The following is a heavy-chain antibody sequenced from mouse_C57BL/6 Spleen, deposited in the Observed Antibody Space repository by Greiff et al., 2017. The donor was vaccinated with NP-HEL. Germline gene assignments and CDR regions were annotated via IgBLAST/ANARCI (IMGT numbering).Heavy chain of an antibody. Sequence: QVQLQQSGPELVKPGASVKISCKASGYAFSSSWMNWVKQRPGKGLEWIGRIYPGDGDTNYNGKFKGKATLTADKSSSTAYMQLSSLTSEDSAVYFCADYSNYRFAYWGQGTLVTVSA. CDR3: ADYSNYRFAY. J-gene: IGHJ3*01. CDR1: GYAFSSSW. V-gene: IGHV1-82*01. D-gene: IGHD2-5*01. CDR2: IYPGDGDT.